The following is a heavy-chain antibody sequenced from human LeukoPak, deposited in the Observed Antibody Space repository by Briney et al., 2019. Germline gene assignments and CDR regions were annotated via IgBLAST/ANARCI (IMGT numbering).Heavy chain of an antibody. V-gene: IGHV3-74*01. D-gene: IGHD1-26*01. CDR2: INPDESTT. Sequence: GESLRLSCAASGFTFNRYWIHWVRQAPGKGLEWVSRINPDESTTTYADSVKGRFTISRDNAKNTVYLQMNSLRAEDTAVYYCARDVSGSYFAFDIWGQGTMVTVSS. CDR1: GFTFNRYW. CDR3: ARDVSGSYFAFDI. J-gene: IGHJ3*02.